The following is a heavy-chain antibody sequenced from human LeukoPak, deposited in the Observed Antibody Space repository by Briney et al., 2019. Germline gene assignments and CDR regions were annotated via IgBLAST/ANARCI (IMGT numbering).Heavy chain of an antibody. CDR3: ARDLVVAATRYYYGMDV. CDR2: IWYDGSNK. Sequence: PGRSLRLSCAASGFTFSSYGMHWVRQAPGKGLEWVAVIWYDGSNKYYADSVRGRFTISRDNSKNTLYLQMNSLRAEDTAVYYCARDLVVAATRYYYGMDVWGQGTTVTVSS. CDR1: GFTFSSYG. J-gene: IGHJ6*02. D-gene: IGHD2-15*01. V-gene: IGHV3-33*01.